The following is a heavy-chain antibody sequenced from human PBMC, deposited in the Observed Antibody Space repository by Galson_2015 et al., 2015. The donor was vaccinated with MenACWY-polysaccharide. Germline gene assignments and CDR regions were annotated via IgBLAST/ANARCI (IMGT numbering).Heavy chain of an antibody. Sequence: SEPLSLTCPVSGCSISSGYYWGWIRQSPGKGLERLGTIYHSGSTYYNTSLKRRVTLSVDTSRNQFSLNLSSVTAADTAVYYCARVQICSGGSCSGWLDPWGQGTLVTVSS. CDR1: GCSISSGYY. CDR2: IYHSGST. J-gene: IGHJ5*02. CDR3: ARVQICSGGSCSGWLDP. V-gene: IGHV4-38-2*02. D-gene: IGHD2-15*01.